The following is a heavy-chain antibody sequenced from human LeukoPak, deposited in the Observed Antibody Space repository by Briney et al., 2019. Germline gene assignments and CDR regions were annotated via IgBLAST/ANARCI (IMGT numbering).Heavy chain of an antibody. Sequence: SETLSLTCTVSGGSISSSSYYWGWIRQPPGKGLEWIGSIYYSGSTYYNPSLKSRVTISVDTSKNQFSLKLSSVTAADTAVYYCPRPSLTTVTTKALDAFDIWGQGTMVTVSS. CDR2: IYYSGST. CDR1: GGSISSSSYY. V-gene: IGHV4-39*01. J-gene: IGHJ3*02. CDR3: PRPSLTTVTTKALDAFDI. D-gene: IGHD4-17*01.